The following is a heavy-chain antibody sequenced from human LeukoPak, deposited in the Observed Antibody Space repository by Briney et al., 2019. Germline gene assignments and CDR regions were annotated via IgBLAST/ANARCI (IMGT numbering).Heavy chain of an antibody. CDR1: GGTFNSYA. J-gene: IGHJ4*02. Sequence: SVKVSCKASGGTFNSYAISWVRQAPGQGLEWMGGIIPIFGTANYAQKFQGRVTITADESTSTAYMELSSLRSEDTAVYYCARTYCSSTSCPFDYWGQGTLVTVSS. CDR2: IIPIFGTA. V-gene: IGHV1-69*13. D-gene: IGHD2-2*01. CDR3: ARTYCSSTSCPFDY.